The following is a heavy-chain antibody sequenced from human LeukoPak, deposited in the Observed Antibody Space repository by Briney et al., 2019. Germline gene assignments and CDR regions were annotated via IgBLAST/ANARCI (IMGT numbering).Heavy chain of an antibody. CDR2: ISGSGGKT. Sequence: GGSLRLSCAASGFTFSTYGMSWVRQAPGKGLEWVSGISGSGGKTYYEESVKGRFTISRDNSKNTLYLQMNSLRAEDTAVYYCAKDMGGYCGCDCHFDYWGQGTLVTVSS. J-gene: IGHJ4*02. CDR1: GFTFSTYG. D-gene: IGHD2-21*02. V-gene: IGHV3-23*01. CDR3: AKDMGGYCGCDCHFDY.